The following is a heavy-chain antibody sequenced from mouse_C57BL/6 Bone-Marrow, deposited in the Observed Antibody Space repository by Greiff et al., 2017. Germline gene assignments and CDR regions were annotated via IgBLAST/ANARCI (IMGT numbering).Heavy chain of an antibody. CDR2: IDPANGNT. CDR1: ALNTQNTY. CDR3: ASNWVDY. Sequence: LQLKDFVVEFVGPGVPVKLSCTASALNTQNTYLPWVKQRPEQGLEWIGRIDPANGNTKYAPKFQGKATITADTASSTAYLQLSSLTSEDTAIYYCASNWVDYWGQGTTLTVSS. D-gene: IGHD4-1*02. V-gene: IGHV14-3*01. J-gene: IGHJ2*01.